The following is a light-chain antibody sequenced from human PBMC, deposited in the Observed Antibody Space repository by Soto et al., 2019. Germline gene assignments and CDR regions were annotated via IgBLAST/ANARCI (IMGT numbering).Light chain of an antibody. V-gene: IGLV2-14*03. J-gene: IGLJ3*02. Sequence: QSALTQPASVSGSPGQSITISCTGTSSYVGHPYNYVSWYQQHPGKAPKLLIFKVSNRPSGISGRFSGSKSGNTASLTISGLQAEDEADYYCMAFIDSTSTHWVLGGRTKLTVL. CDR1: SSYVGHPYNY. CDR2: KVS. CDR3: MAFIDSTSTHWV.